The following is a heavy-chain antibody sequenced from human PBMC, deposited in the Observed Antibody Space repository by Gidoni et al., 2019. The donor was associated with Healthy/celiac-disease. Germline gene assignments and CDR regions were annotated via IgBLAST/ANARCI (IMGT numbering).Heavy chain of an antibody. Sequence: APGQGLEWMGRIIPILGIANYAQKFQGRVTITADKSTSTAYMELSSLRSEDTAVYYCARTTGTSASWGQGTLVTVSS. V-gene: IGHV1-69*02. J-gene: IGHJ4*02. CDR3: ARTTGTSAS. D-gene: IGHD1-1*01. CDR2: IIPILGIA.